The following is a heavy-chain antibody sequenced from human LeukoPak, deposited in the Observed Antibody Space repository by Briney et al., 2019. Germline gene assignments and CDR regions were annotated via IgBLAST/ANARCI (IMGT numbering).Heavy chain of an antibody. CDR3: ASRPHCSGGSCYLFDY. Sequence: SETLSLTCAVSGGSISSGGHSWSWIRQPPGKGLEWIVYIYYSGSTYYNPSLKSRVTISVDTSKNQFSLKLTSVTAADTAVYYCASRPHCSGGSCYLFDYWGQGTLVTVSS. D-gene: IGHD2-15*01. V-gene: IGHV4-30-4*07. CDR1: GGSISSGGHS. J-gene: IGHJ4*02. CDR2: IYYSGST.